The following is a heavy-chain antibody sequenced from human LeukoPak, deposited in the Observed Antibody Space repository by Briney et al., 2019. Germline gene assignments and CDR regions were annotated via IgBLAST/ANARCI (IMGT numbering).Heavy chain of an antibody. CDR3: ASSIVGGTTTLDY. CDR2: IYSGGST. V-gene: IGHV3-53*01. CDR1: GFSVSSYY. D-gene: IGHD1-26*01. J-gene: IGHJ4*02. Sequence: GGSLRLSCAASGFSVSSYYMSWVRQAPGKGLEWVSVIYSGGSTYYADSVKGRFTISRDNSKDTLYLQMNSLRAEDTAVYYCASSIVGGTTTLDYWGQGTLVTVSS.